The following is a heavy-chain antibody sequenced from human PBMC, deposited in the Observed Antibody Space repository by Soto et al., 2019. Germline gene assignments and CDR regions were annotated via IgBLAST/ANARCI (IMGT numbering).Heavy chain of an antibody. V-gene: IGHV3-48*02. CDR3: ARTLSWRRGPFDS. CDR1: GFIFNTYS. J-gene: IGHJ4*02. Sequence: GGSLRLSCASSGFIFNTYSMNWVRQAPGKGLEWVSYISGSSQTIFYADSVRGRFTISRDNANNSTYLQMVSLRDEDTAVYYCARTLSWRRGPFDSWGQGTLVTVSS. CDR2: ISGSSQTI. D-gene: IGHD2-15*01.